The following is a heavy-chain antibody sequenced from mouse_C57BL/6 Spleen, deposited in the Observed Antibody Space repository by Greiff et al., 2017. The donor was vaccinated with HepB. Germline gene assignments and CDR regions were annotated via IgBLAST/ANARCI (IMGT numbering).Heavy chain of an antibody. CDR3: ARQAYYGNYVDYAMDY. V-gene: IGHV5-15*04. CDR2: ISNLAYSI. J-gene: IGHJ4*01. D-gene: IGHD2-10*01. Sequence: EVMLVESGGGLVQPGGSLKLSCAASGFTFSDYGMAWVRQAPRKGPEWVAFISNLAYSIYYADTVTGRFTISRENAKNTLYLEMSSLRSEDTAMYYCARQAYYGNYVDYAMDYWGQGTSVTVSS. CDR1: GFTFSDYG.